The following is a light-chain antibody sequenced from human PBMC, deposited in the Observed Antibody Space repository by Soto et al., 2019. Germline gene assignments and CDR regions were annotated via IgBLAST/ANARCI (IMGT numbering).Light chain of an antibody. CDR1: QRITSY. CDR3: QQYGSAAPIT. J-gene: IGKJ5*01. Sequence: EFVLTKSTARLSLSPGERATLSCRASQRITSYLAWYQQKPGQAPRLLIYDATNRVAGIPDGFSGSGSGTDFTLTISRLEPEDFALYYCQQYGSAAPITFGQGTRLEIK. CDR2: DAT. V-gene: IGKV3-20*01.